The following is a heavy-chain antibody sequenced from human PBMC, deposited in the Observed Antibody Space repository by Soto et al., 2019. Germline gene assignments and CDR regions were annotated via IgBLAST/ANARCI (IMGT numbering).Heavy chain of an antibody. D-gene: IGHD4-17*01. Sequence: QVQLQKSGPGLVKPSETLSLTCTVSGGSISSYDWSWIRQPPGKGLEWIGYIYYSGSTNYNPSLKSRVTISVDTSKIQFSLKLSSVTAADTAVYYCARDNFGDYVWSDPWSQGTLLTVSS. CDR2: IYYSGST. CDR3: ARDNFGDYVWSDP. V-gene: IGHV4-59*01. J-gene: IGHJ5*02. CDR1: GGSISSYD.